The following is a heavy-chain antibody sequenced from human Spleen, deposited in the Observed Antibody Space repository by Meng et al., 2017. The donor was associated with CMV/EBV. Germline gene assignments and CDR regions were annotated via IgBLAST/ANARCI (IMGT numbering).Heavy chain of an antibody. V-gene: IGHV3-30*04. D-gene: IGHD3-10*01. J-gene: IGHJ2*01. CDR3: ARGSITMVRGAEASYFDL. Sequence: GGSLRLSCTASGFTFGDHAMHWVRQAPGKGLEWVAVISYDGSNKYYADSVKGRFTISRDNSKNTLYLQMNSLRAEDTAVYYCARGSITMVRGAEASYFDLWGRGTLVTVSS. CDR1: GFTFGDHA. CDR2: ISYDGSNK.